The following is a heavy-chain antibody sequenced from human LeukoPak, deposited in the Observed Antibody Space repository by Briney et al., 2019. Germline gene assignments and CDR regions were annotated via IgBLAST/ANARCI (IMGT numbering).Heavy chain of an antibody. D-gene: IGHD1-26*01. CDR1: GYTFTGYY. CDR3: ARSDLSGRGSYYAFDI. V-gene: IGHV1-2*04. Sequence: ASVRVSCKASGYTFTGYYMHWVRQAPGQGLEWMGWINPNSGGTNYAQKFQGWVTMTRGTSISTAYMELSRLRSDDTAVYYCARSDLSGRGSYYAFDIWGQGTMVTVSS. J-gene: IGHJ3*02. CDR2: INPNSGGT.